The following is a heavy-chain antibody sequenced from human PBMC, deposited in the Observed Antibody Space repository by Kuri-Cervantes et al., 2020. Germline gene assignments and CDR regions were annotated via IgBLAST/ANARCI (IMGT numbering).Heavy chain of an antibody. D-gene: IGHD3-16*02. J-gene: IGHJ1*01. CDR1: GFTFSSYW. V-gene: IGHV3-7*01. CDR3: ADDYVWGSYLQN. Sequence: GESLKISCAASGFTFSSYWMSWVRQAPGKGLEWVANIKQDGSEKYYADSVKGRFTISRDNSKNTLYLQMNSLRAEDTAVYYCADDYVWGSYLQNWGQGTLVTVSS. CDR2: IKQDGSEK.